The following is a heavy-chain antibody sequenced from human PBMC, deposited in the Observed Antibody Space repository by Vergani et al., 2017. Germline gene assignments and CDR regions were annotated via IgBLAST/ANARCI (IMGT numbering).Heavy chain of an antibody. Sequence: QVQLQESGPGLVKPSETLSLTCTVSGGSISSYYWSWIRRPAGKGLEWIGRLYTSGSTNYNPSLKRRVTMSVDTSKNQFSLKLSSVTAADTAVYYCARVEAVAGDAFDIWGQGTMVTVSS. CDR2: LYTSGST. V-gene: IGHV4-4*07. J-gene: IGHJ3*02. CDR3: ARVEAVAGDAFDI. D-gene: IGHD6-19*01. CDR1: GGSISSYY.